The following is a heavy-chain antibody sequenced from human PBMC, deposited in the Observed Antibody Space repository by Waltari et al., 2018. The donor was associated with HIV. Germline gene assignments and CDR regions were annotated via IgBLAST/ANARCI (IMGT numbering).Heavy chain of an antibody. CDR1: GPSICSSEYY. D-gene: IGHD4-17*01. CDR2: IYYSGST. Sequence: QLQLQESGPGLVKPSETPSLTCTVSGPSICSSEYYRGWIPQPPGKGLEWIGSIYYSGSTYYNPSLKSRVTISVDTSENQFSLKLSSVTAADTAVYYCARLGHDYGDYLIIWGQGTLVTVSS. V-gene: IGHV4-39*01. J-gene: IGHJ4*02. CDR3: ARLGHDYGDYLII.